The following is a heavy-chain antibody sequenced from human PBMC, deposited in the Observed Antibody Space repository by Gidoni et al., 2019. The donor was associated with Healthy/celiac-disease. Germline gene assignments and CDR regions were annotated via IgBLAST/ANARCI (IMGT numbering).Heavy chain of an antibody. J-gene: IGHJ3*02. V-gene: IGHV4-59*01. D-gene: IGHD3-22*01. Sequence: QVQLQESAPGLVKPSEPLSLTCTVSVGSISSYYWSWIRQPPGKGLEWIGYLDYSGSTNHNPSLKSRVTIAVDTSKNQFSLKLSSVTAADTAVYYCARVGGYYDSSGDPHDAFDIWGQGTMVTVSS. CDR1: VGSISSYY. CDR2: LDYSGST. CDR3: ARVGGYYDSSGDPHDAFDI.